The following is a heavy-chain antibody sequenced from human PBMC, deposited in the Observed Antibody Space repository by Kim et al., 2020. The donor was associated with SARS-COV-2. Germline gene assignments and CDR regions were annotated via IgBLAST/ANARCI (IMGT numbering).Heavy chain of an antibody. Sequence: YNPSLKSRVTISVDTSKNQFSLKLSSVTAADTAVYYCARSRRRGDQTFDYWGQGTLVTVSS. J-gene: IGHJ4*02. V-gene: IGHV4-31*02. D-gene: IGHD7-27*01. CDR3: ARSRRRGDQTFDY.